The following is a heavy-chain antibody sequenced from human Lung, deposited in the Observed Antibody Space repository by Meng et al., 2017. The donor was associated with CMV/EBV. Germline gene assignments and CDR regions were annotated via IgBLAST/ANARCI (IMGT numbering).Heavy chain of an antibody. D-gene: IGHD3-16*01. CDR1: GFTFSDFG. CDR3: AKPGHRTTGLCDS. J-gene: IGHJ4*02. V-gene: IGHV3-30*02. CDR2: VRIDGSDK. Sequence: GGSLRLXCASSGFTFSDFGMHWVRQAPGKGLEWVAYVRIDGSDKFYADSVKGRFAVSRDNSKNTLFLQLNSLRPEVTAVYCCAKPGHRTTGLCDSWGRGTLVTVSS.